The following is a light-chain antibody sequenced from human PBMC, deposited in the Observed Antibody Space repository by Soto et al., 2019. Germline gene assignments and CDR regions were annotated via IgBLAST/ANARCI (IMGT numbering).Light chain of an antibody. Sequence: EIVLTQSPATLSLSPGERATLSCRASQSVSSYLAWYQQKPGQAPRLLIYDASNRATGIPARFSGSESGTDFTLTISSLEPEDFAVYYCQRRSNWPSITFGQGTRLEIK. V-gene: IGKV3-11*01. CDR2: DAS. CDR3: QRRSNWPSIT. J-gene: IGKJ5*01. CDR1: QSVSSY.